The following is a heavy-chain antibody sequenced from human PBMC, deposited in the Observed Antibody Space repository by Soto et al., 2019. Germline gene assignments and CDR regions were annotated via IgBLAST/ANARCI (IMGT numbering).Heavy chain of an antibody. CDR1: GGSISSSNW. Sequence: QVQLQESGPGLVKPSGTLSLTCAVSGGSISSSNWWSWVRQPPGKGLEWIGEIYHSGSTNYNPSLKSRVTISVDKSKNQFSLKLSSVTAADTAVYYCTRDKVGFWPGQQKNYYYYYGMDVWGRGTTVTDSS. CDR3: TRDKVGFWPGQQKNYYYYYGMDV. CDR2: IYHSGST. V-gene: IGHV4-4*02. J-gene: IGHJ6*02. D-gene: IGHD3-3*01.